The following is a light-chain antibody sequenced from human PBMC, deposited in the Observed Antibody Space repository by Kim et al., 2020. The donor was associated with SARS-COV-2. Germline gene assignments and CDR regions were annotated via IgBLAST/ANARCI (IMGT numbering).Light chain of an antibody. CDR1: VLAKKY. CDR2: KDT. CDR3: YSYSAAGEPL. J-gene: IGLJ2*01. Sequence: VSTGQPSRLPCSGDVLAKKYARWFQQKPGRAPVLVIYKDTERPSGIPGRFSGSSSGTTVTLTISGAQVGDEGDYYCYSYSAAGEPLLGGGTQLTVL. V-gene: IGLV3-27*01.